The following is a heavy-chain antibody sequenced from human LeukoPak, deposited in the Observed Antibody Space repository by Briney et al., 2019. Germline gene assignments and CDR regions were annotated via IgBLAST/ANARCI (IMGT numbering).Heavy chain of an antibody. Sequence: ESLRLSCAVSGITLSNYGMSWVRQAPGKGLEWVAGLSGSGGGTNYADSVQGRFTISRDNPKNTLYLQMNSLRAEDTAVYFCAKRGVVIRVFLVGFHKEAYYFDSWGQGALVTVSS. CDR2: LSGSGGGT. CDR3: AKRGVVIRVFLVGFHKEAYYFDS. V-gene: IGHV3-23*01. J-gene: IGHJ4*02. D-gene: IGHD3-10*01. CDR1: GITLSNYG.